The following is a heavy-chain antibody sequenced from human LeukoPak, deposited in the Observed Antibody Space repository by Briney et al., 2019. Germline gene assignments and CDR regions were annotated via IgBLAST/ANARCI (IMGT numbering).Heavy chain of an antibody. V-gene: IGHV4-34*01. CDR1: GGSFSGYY. J-gene: IGHJ3*02. CDR2: INHSGST. D-gene: IGHD3-3*01. CDR3: ARGGGHVLRFLEWYSYDAFDI. Sequence: SETLSLTCAVYGGSFSGYYWSWIRQPPGKGLEWIGEINHSGSTNYNPSLKSRVTISVDTSKNQFSLKLSSVTAADTAVYYCARGGGHVLRFLEWYSYDAFDIWGQGTKVTVSS.